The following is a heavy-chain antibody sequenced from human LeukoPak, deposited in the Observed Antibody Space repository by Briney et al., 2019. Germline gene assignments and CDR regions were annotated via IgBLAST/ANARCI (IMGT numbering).Heavy chain of an antibody. V-gene: IGHV1-18*01. CDR2: IGAYNGNT. D-gene: IGHD6-13*01. J-gene: IGHJ6*03. CDR3: ARVPAAGTSRYYMDV. Sequence: ASVKVSCKASGYTFTSYGISWVRQAPGQGLEWMGWIGAYNGNTNYAQKLQGRVTMTTDTSTSTAYMELRSLRSDDTAVYYCARVPAAGTSRYYMDVWGKGTTVTVSS. CDR1: GYTFTSYG.